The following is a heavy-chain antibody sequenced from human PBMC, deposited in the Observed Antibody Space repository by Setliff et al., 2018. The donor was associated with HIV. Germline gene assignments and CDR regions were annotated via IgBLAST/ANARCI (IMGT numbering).Heavy chain of an antibody. J-gene: IGHJ3*02. CDR3: ARLGYSGSLVGAFDI. CDR1: QYSISDGNY. V-gene: IGHV4-38-2*02. Sequence: PSETLSLTCSVSQYSISDGNYWGWIRQPPGKGLEWIGSIYHSGITYYNSSLKSRVTISVDTSKNQFSLNLTSVTAADTAVYYCARLGYSGSLVGAFDIWGQGTMVTVS. D-gene: IGHD1-26*01. CDR2: IYHSGIT.